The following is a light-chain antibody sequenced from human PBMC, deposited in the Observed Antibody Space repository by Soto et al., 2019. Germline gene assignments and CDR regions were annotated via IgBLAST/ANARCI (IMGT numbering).Light chain of an antibody. CDR2: GIS. V-gene: IGKV3D-15*01. J-gene: IGKJ5*01. CDR1: QSVNSN. CDR3: QQYNNWPPIT. Sequence: EIVMTQSPATLSVSPGERATLSCRASQSVNSNYLAWYQQKPGQAPRLLIYGISKRATDIPDRFSGSGSGTEFTLTISGLQSEDFAVYYCQQYNNWPPITFGQGTRLEIK.